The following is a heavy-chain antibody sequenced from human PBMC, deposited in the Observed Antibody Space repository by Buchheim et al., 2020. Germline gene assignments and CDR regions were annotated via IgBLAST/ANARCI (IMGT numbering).Heavy chain of an antibody. CDR1: GFSFSNYW. CDR3: AKDFRSEMATIPRIDY. V-gene: IGHV3-74*01. D-gene: IGHD5-24*01. Sequence: EVQLVESGGGLVQPGGSLRFSCAASGFSFSNYWMHWVRQAPGKGLVWVSRINTDGSNTDYADSVRGRFTISRDNAKNTLWLQMNSLRAEDTAVYYCAKDFRSEMATIPRIDYWGQGTL. J-gene: IGHJ4*02. CDR2: INTDGSNT.